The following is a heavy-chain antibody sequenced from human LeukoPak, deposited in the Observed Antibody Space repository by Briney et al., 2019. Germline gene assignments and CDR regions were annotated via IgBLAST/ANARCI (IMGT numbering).Heavy chain of an antibody. CDR3: AKWGAYDIWTGYNVPYY. CDR1: GFTVTNYA. V-gene: IGHV3-23*01. Sequence: GGSLRLSCAASGFTVTNYAMYWVRQAPGKGLEWVSAISGRDDSTYYADSVKGRFTISRDTSKNTLFLQMNSLRAEDTAVDYCAKWGAYDIWTGYNVPYYWGQGTLVTVSS. D-gene: IGHD3-9*01. CDR2: ISGRDDST. J-gene: IGHJ4*02.